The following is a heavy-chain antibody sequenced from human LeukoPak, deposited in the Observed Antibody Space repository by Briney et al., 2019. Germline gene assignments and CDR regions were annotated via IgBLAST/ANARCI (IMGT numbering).Heavy chain of an antibody. CDR2: FYHRGTT. V-gene: IGHV4-4*02. J-gene: IGHJ4*02. Sequence: PSETLSLTCIVSGDSISSGNWWSWVRQPPGKGLEWIGDFYHRGTTNYNPSLKSRVTISVDTSKNQFSLKLSSVTAADTAVYYCARSNNRGGQWLVPSDFDYWGQGTLVTVSS. CDR3: ARSNNRGGQWLVPSDFDY. D-gene: IGHD6-19*01. CDR1: GDSISSGNW.